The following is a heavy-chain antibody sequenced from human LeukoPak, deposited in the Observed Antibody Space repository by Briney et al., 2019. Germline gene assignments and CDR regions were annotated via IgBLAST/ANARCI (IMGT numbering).Heavy chain of an antibody. CDR3: ARAPRGYSQPTDY. CDR2: INPNSGGT. CDR1: GYTFTGHY. J-gene: IGHJ4*02. Sequence: ASVKVSCKASGYTFTGHYMHWVRQAPGQGLEWMGWINPNSGGTNYAQKFQGRVTMTRDTSISTAYMELSRLRSDDTAVYYCARAPRGYSQPTDYWGQGTLVTVSS. D-gene: IGHD5-18*01. V-gene: IGHV1-2*02.